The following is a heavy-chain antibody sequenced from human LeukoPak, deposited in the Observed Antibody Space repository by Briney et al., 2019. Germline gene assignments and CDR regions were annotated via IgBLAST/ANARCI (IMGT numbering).Heavy chain of an antibody. CDR3: ARDSSGWSSYYYYGMDV. D-gene: IGHD6-19*01. V-gene: IGHV3-11*01. Sequence: GGSLRLSCAASGVNFSDYYMSWIRQAPGKGLEWVSDISSSGSTIYYADSVKGRFTISRDNAKNSLYLQMNSLRAEDTAVYYCARDSSGWSSYYYYGMDVWGQGTTVTVSS. CDR1: GVNFSDYY. J-gene: IGHJ6*02. CDR2: ISSSGSTI.